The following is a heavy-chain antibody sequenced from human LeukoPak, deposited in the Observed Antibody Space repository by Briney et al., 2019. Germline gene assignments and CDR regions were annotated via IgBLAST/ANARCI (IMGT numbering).Heavy chain of an antibody. V-gene: IGHV4-31*03. CDR3: ARGAGGYGRSFDY. Sequence: SETLSLTCTVSGGSISSGGYYWSWIRQHPGKGLEWIGYIYYSGSTYYNPSLKSRDTISVDTSKNQFSLKLSSVTAADTAVYYCARGAGGYGRSFDYWGQGTLVTVSS. J-gene: IGHJ4*02. CDR2: IYYSGST. CDR1: GGSISSGGYY. D-gene: IGHD4-17*01.